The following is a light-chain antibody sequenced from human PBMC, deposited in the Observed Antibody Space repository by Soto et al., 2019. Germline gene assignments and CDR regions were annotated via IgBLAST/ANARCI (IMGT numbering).Light chain of an antibody. CDR3: CSYVGTPYV. Sequence: QSALTQPRSVSGSPGQSVTISCSGTSSDIGLYNYVSWYQQHPGKAPKLMIHDVTQRPSGVPDRFSGSKSGNTASLTISGLQAEDEADYYCCSYVGTPYVFGTGTKVTVL. V-gene: IGLV2-11*01. CDR2: DVT. CDR1: SSDIGLYNY. J-gene: IGLJ1*01.